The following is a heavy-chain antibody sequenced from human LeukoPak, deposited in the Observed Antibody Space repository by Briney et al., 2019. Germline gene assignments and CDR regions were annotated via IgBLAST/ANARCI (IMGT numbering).Heavy chain of an antibody. CDR2: IWYDGSNK. J-gene: IGHJ4*02. CDR3: ARDPYYYDSSGYLSYFDY. Sequence: GSPKLSCSGAGFTLNNYGLHWVRQAPGKGLEGVAGIWYDGSNKYYADSVKGRFTISRDNSKNTLYLQMNSLRAEDTAVYYCARDPYYYDSSGYLSYFDYWGQGTLVTVSS. D-gene: IGHD3-22*01. V-gene: IGHV3-33*01. CDR1: GFTLNNYG.